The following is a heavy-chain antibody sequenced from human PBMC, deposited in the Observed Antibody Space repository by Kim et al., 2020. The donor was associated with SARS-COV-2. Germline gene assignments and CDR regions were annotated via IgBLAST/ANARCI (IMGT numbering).Heavy chain of an antibody. Sequence: APVKGRSTISRDDSKNTLYLQMHSLKTEDTAVYYCTTDRVGAWDNYHGMDVWGQGTTVTVSS. V-gene: IGHV3-15*01. J-gene: IGHJ6*02. CDR3: TTDRVGAWDNYHGMDV. D-gene: IGHD1-26*01.